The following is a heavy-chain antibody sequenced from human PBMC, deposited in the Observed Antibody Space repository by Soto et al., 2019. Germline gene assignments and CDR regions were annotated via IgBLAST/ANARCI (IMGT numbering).Heavy chain of an antibody. CDR3: ARDRGEGKWLDYFDY. CDR2: INPNSGGT. D-gene: IGHD6-19*01. CDR1: GYTFTGYY. J-gene: IGHJ4*02. V-gene: IGHV1-2*04. Sequence: ASVKVSCKASGYTFTGYYMHWVRQAPGQGLEWMGWINPNSGGTNYAQKFQGWVTMTRDTSISTAYMELSRLRSDDTAVYYCARDRGEGKWLDYFDYWGQGTLVTVSS.